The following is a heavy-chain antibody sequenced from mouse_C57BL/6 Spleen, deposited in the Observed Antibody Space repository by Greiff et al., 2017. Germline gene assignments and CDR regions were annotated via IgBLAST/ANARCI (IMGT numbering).Heavy chain of an antibody. J-gene: IGHJ4*01. CDR2: IYPGSGST. CDR1: GYTFTSYW. V-gene: IGHV1-55*01. CDR3: ARWGPYAMDY. Sequence: QVQLQQPGAELVKPGASVKMSCKASGYTFTSYWITWVKQRPGQGLEWIGGIYPGSGSTNYNEKFKSKATLTVDTSSSTAYLQLSSLTSEDAAVYYCARWGPYAMDYWGQGTSVTVSS.